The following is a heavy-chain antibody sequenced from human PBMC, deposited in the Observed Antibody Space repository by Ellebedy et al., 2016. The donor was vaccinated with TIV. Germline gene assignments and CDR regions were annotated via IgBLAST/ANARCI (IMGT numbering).Heavy chain of an antibody. CDR2: IDPSDSYT. V-gene: IGHV5-10-1*01. D-gene: IGHD3-3*01. Sequence: GESLKISXKGSGYSFTSYWISWVRQMPGKGLEWMGRIDPSDSYTNYSPSFQGHVTISADKSISTAYLQWSSLKASDTAMYYCARHHFTIFDQVEPGSMDVWGQGTTVTVSS. CDR1: GYSFTSYW. CDR3: ARHHFTIFDQVEPGSMDV. J-gene: IGHJ6*02.